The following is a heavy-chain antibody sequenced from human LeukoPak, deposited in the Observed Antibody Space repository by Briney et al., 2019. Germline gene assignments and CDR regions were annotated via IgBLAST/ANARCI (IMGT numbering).Heavy chain of an antibody. D-gene: IGHD6-19*01. CDR1: GFTFSSYR. CDR3: AREDVDIAVAASGPFDI. Sequence: GGSLRLSCAASGFTFSSYRMLWLAQPPGRGLVWVSRIISDGSSTNYADSVKGRITISRDNARNTLYLQMNSLRAEDTAVYYCAREDVDIAVAASGPFDIWGQGTMVTVSS. CDR2: IISDGSST. J-gene: IGHJ3*02. V-gene: IGHV3-74*01.